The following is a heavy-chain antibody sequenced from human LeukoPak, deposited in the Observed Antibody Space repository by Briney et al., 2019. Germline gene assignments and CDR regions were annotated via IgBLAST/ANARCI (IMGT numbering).Heavy chain of an antibody. CDR3: ARQLGPIDY. Sequence: SQTLSLTCAISGDSVSSKRGAWNWIRQSPSGCLQWLGKTYYSSKRYNYYAVSENSRITINADTSKHQFSLQLSSVAPEATAVYYCARQLGPIDYWGQGTLVTVSS. D-gene: IGHD1-1*01. CDR2: TYYSSKRYN. CDR1: GDSVSSKRGA. J-gene: IGHJ4*02. V-gene: IGHV6-1*01.